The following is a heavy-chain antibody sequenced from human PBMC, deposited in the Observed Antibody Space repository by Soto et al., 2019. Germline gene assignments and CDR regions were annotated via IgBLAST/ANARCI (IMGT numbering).Heavy chain of an antibody. D-gene: IGHD3-16*01. J-gene: IGHJ4*02. CDR1: GGSISSYY. CDR3: ARAWGAAFDY. V-gene: IGHV4-59*01. Sequence: QVQLQESGPGLVKPSETLSLTCTVSGGSISSYYWSWIRQPPGKGLEWIGYIYYSGSTNYNPSLKSRVTISVDTSKNQFSLKLSSVTAADTAVYYCARAWGAAFDYWGQGTLVTVSS. CDR2: IYYSGST.